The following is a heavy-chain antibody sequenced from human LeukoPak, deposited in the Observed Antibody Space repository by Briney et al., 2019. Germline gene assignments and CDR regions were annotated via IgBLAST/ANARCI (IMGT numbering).Heavy chain of an antibody. V-gene: IGHV3-9*01. Sequence: GRSLRLSCAASGFTFDDYAMHWVRQAPGKGLEWVSGISWNSGSIGYADSVKGRFTISRDNAKNSLYLQMNSLRAEDTALYYCAKCGFGNYYGMDVWGQGTTVTVS. CDR3: AKCGFGNYYGMDV. D-gene: IGHD5-12*01. J-gene: IGHJ6*02. CDR2: ISWNSGSI. CDR1: GFTFDDYA.